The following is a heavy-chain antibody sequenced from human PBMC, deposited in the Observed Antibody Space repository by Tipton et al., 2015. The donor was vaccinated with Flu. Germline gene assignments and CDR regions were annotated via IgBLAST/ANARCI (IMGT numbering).Heavy chain of an antibody. D-gene: IGHD3-22*01. CDR1: GFTFSSYA. CDR2: ISGSGGST. V-gene: IGHV3-23*01. J-gene: IGHJ1*01. CDR3: AKEWVVQYYDSSGRPPPTVFFQH. Sequence: SLRLSCAASGFTFSSYAMSWVRQAPGKGLEWVSAISGSGGSTYYADSVKGRFTISRDNSKNTLYLQMNSLRAEDTAVYYCAKEWVVQYYDSSGRPPPTVFFQHWGQGTLVTVSS.